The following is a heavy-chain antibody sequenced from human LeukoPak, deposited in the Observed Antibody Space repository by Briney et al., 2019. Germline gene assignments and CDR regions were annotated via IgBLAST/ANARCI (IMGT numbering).Heavy chain of an antibody. Sequence: SVKVSCKASGGTFSSYAISWVRQAPGQGLEWMGGIIPIFGTANYAQKFQGRVTITADESTSTAYMELSSLRSEDTAVYYCAVSGGSCGWFYPDYWGQGTLVTVSS. J-gene: IGHJ4*02. CDR2: IIPIFGTA. CDR3: AVSGGSCGWFYPDY. CDR1: GGTFSSYA. D-gene: IGHD6-19*01. V-gene: IGHV1-69*13.